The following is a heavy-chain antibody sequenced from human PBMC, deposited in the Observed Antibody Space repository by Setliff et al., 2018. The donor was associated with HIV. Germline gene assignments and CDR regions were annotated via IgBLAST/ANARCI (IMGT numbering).Heavy chain of an antibody. CDR3: ARVCPPVRYNFWSGYYPKAGYFDY. V-gene: IGHV4-31*03. J-gene: IGHJ4*02. CDR2: LHYSGSI. D-gene: IGHD3-3*01. CDR1: GGSISSGVYY. Sequence: SETLSLTCTVSGGSISSGVYYWSWIRHHPGKGLEWIGYLHYSGSIYYNPSLKSRVTISVDTSKNQFSLKLSSVTAADTAVYYCARVCPPVRYNFWSGYYPKAGYFDYWGQGALVTVSS.